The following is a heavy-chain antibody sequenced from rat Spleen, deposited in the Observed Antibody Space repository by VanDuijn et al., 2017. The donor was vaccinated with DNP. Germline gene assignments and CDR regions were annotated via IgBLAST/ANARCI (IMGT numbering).Heavy chain of an antibody. CDR2: ISYEGSNT. CDR1: GFTFSYYW. J-gene: IGHJ1*01. V-gene: IGHV5-22*01. CDR3: ARGVYYHSATYWYFDF. D-gene: IGHD1-1*01. Sequence: EVQLVESGGDLVQPGRSLKLSCVASGFTFSYYWMAWVRQAPKKGLEWVASISYEGSNTYYGDSVKGRFTISRDNAESTLYLQMNSLRSEATATYYCARGVYYHSATYWYFDFWGPGTMVTVSS.